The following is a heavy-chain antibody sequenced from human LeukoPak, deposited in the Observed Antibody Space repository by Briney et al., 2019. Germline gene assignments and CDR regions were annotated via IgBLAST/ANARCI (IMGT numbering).Heavy chain of an antibody. CDR3: ARESLQDIVVVPSAFDI. Sequence: GGSLRLSCAAPGFTFSSYGMHWVRQAPGKGLAWVAVIWYDGSNKYYADSVKGRFTISRDNSKNTLYLQMNSLRAEDTAVYYCARESLQDIVVVPSAFDIWGQGTMVTVSS. V-gene: IGHV3-33*08. CDR2: IWYDGSNK. CDR1: GFTFSSYG. D-gene: IGHD2-2*01. J-gene: IGHJ3*02.